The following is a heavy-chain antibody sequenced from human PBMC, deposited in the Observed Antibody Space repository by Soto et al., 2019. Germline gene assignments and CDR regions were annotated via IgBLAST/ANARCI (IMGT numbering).Heavy chain of an antibody. J-gene: IGHJ5*02. Sequence: HLVQSGPEVKKPGASVSVSCRTSGDTFTNFGLSWVRQAPGQGLEWMGWIATYNSNRNSAQKFQGRLTLTTDTSTSTAYMELKSLGYDDSAVYYCARVVRGVVNWFDPWGQGTLVTVSS. V-gene: IGHV1-18*01. D-gene: IGHD3-10*01. CDR2: IATYNSNR. CDR1: GDTFTNFG. CDR3: ARVVRGVVNWFDP.